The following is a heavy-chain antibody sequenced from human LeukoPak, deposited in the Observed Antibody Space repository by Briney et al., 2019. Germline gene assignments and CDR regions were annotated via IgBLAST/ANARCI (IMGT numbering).Heavy chain of an antibody. CDR3: ARSAAGTVDY. Sequence: SQTLSLTCAISGDSVSSNIDAWNWIRQSPSRGLEWLGRTYYRSKWYNDYAASVKSRITINPDTSKNQFSLQLNSVTAEDSAVYYCARSAAGTVDYWGQGTLVTVSS. J-gene: IGHJ4*02. D-gene: IGHD6-13*01. V-gene: IGHV6-1*01. CDR2: TYYRSKWYN. CDR1: GDSVSSNIDA.